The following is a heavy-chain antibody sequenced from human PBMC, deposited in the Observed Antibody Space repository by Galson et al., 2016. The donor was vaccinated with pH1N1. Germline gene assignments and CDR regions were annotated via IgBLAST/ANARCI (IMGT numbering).Heavy chain of an antibody. Sequence: SLRLSCAASGFTFSTYSMHWVRQAPGKGLEWVAVILSIGNEYYTDSVKGRFTISRDNSKNALYLQMNSLRAEDTAVYYCVGDGDHSSGYGFDYWGQGTPVTVSS. D-gene: IGHD3-22*01. J-gene: IGHJ4*02. CDR2: ILSIGNE. V-gene: IGHV3-33*01. CDR1: GFTFSTYS. CDR3: VGDGDHSSGYGFDY.